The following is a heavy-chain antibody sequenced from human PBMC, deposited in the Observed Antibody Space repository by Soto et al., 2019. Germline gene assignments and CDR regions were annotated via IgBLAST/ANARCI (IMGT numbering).Heavy chain of an antibody. CDR3: AKYRARGSGSRNNWFDP. V-gene: IGHV3-23*01. CDR1: GFTFSSYA. J-gene: IGHJ5*02. D-gene: IGHD3-10*01. CDR2: ISVSGGST. Sequence: EVQLLESGGGLVQPGGSLRLSCAASGFTFSSYAMSWVRQAPGKGLEWVSAISVSGGSTYYADSVKGRFTISRDNSKNTLYLQMNSLRAEDTAVYYCAKYRARGSGSRNNWFDPWGQGTLVTVSS.